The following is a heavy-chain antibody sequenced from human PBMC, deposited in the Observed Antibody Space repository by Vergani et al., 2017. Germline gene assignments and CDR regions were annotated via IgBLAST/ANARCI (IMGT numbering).Heavy chain of an antibody. D-gene: IGHD1-26*01. CDR1: GGSVSSGSYY. CDR3: AGEGMGSRNCFDP. J-gene: IGHJ5*02. Sequence: QVQLQESGPGLVKPSETLSLTCTVSGGSVSSGSYYWSWIRQPPGKGLEWIGYIYYSGSTNYNPSLKSRVTISVDTSKNQFSLKLSSVTAAYTAVYYCAGEGMGSRNCFDPWGQGTLVTVSS. CDR2: IYYSGST. V-gene: IGHV4-61*01.